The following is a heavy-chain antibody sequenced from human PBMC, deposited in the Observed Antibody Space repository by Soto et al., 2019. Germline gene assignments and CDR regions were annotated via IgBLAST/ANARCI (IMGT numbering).Heavy chain of an antibody. CDR3: ARGYDLQYGMDV. J-gene: IGHJ6*02. CDR2: ISAGSNTI. V-gene: IGHV3-48*02. CDR1: GFSLSIYS. Sequence: VPLVESGGGLVQRGGSLRLSCVASGFSLSIYSMNWVRQAPRKGLEWVSYISAGSNTIYYADSVQGRFTISRDNAKNSLYLQMSSLRDDDTAVYYCARGYDLQYGMDVWGQGTTGTVSS. D-gene: IGHD1-1*01.